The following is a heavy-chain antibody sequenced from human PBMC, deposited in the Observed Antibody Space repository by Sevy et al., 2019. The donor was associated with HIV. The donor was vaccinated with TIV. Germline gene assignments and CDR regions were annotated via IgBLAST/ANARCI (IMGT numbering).Heavy chain of an antibody. CDR1: GFTFSTYA. CDR2: VSSDGSEI. V-gene: IGHV3-30-3*01. J-gene: IGHJ4*02. Sequence: VGSLRLSCAVSGFTFSTYAMHWVRQAPGKGLECVAIVSSDGSEINYADSVKGRFTISRDNSRNTLYLQMNSLRTEDTALYYCARDQLGSIDYWGQGTLVTVSS. CDR3: ARDQLGSIDY. D-gene: IGHD7-27*01.